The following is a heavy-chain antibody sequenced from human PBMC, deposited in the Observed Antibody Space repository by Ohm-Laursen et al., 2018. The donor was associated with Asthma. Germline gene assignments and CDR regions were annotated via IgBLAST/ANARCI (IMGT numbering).Heavy chain of an antibody. CDR2: ISPSGATT. J-gene: IGHJ6*02. V-gene: IGHV3-23*01. D-gene: IGHD4-11*01. CDR3: ARFGRDYRSHGMDV. CDR1: GITFSDYA. Sequence: SLRLSCAASGITFSDYALSWVRQAPGKGLEWVSVISPSGATTYYADSVKGRFTISRDNAKNSLYLQMNSLRAEDTAVYYCARFGRDYRSHGMDVWGQGTTVTVSS.